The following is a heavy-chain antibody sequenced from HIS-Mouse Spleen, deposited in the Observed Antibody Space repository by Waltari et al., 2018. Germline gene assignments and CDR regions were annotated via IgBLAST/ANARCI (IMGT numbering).Heavy chain of an antibody. Sequence: QVQLVESGGGGVQPGRSLRRSCAASGFTLRSYGMHWVRQAPGKVLEWVAVISYDGSNKYYADSVKGRFTISRDNSKNTMYLQMNSLRAEDTAVYYCAKDKHHAFDYWGQGTLVTVSS. CDR2: ISYDGSNK. CDR1: GFTLRSYG. J-gene: IGHJ4*02. CDR3: AKDKHHAFDY. V-gene: IGHV3-30*18.